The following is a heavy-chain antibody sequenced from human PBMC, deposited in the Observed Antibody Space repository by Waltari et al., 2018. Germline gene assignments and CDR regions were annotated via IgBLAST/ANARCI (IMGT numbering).Heavy chain of an antibody. D-gene: IGHD6-19*01. Sequence: QLQLQESGPGLVQPSETLSLTCPVSGDPISSRTYYWGWIRQPPGKGLEWIGSLYSSGSTYSNPSLKSQVTISADMSKNQFSLKLKSVSAADTAVYYCTRARGVAGPTGYWGQGILVTVSS. J-gene: IGHJ4*02. CDR1: GDPISSRTYY. CDR3: TRARGVAGPTGY. CDR2: LYSSGST. V-gene: IGHV4-39*07.